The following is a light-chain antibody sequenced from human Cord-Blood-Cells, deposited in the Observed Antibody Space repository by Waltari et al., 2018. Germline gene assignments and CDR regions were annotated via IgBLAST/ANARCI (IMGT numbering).Light chain of an antibody. Sequence: AIRLTPSPSSLSASTGDRVTITCRASQGTSSYFTWYQQKPGKDPKLLIYASSTLKSGVPSRFSGSGSGTDFTLTISCLQSEDFATYYCQQYYSYPTFGQGTKVEIK. CDR2: ASS. V-gene: IGKV1-8*01. J-gene: IGKJ1*01. CDR3: QQYYSYPT. CDR1: QGTSSY.